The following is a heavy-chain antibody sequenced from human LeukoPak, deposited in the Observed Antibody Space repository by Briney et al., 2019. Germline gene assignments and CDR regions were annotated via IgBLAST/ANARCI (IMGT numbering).Heavy chain of an antibody. J-gene: IGHJ5*02. CDR2: IYYSGTT. D-gene: IGHD2-2*01. CDR1: GGSISSSSYY. V-gene: IGHV4-39*07. CDR3: ARGDEVQHASWFDP. Sequence: SETLSLTCTVSGGSISSSSYYWGWIRQPPGKGLEWIATIYYSGTTYYNPSLKSRVTISVDTSKNQFSLKLNSVTAADTAVYYCARGDEVQHASWFDPWGQGTLVTVSS.